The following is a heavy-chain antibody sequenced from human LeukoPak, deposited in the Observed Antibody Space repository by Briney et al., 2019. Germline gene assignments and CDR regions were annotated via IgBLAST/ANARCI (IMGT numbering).Heavy chain of an antibody. V-gene: IGHV1-2*02. CDR2: INPNSGGT. CDR3: ASASPSSKEGYYYYGMDV. CDR1: GYTFTGYY. D-gene: IGHD2-2*01. Sequence: GASVKVSCKASGYTFTGYYMHGVRQAPGQGLEWMGWINPNSGGTNYAQKFQGRVTMTRDTSISTAYMELSRLRSDDTAVYYCASASPSSKEGYYYYGMDVWRQGTTVTVSS. J-gene: IGHJ6*02.